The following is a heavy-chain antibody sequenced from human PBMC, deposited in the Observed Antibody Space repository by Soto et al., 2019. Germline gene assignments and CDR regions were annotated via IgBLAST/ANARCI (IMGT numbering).Heavy chain of an antibody. D-gene: IGHD3-22*01. V-gene: IGHV1-69*06. CDR2: IIPIFGTA. CDR3: AREGLSDDSSGYYDGGFDY. Sequence: QVQLVQSGAEVKKPGSSVKVSCKASGGTFSSYAISWVRQAPGQGLEWMGGIIPIFGTANYAQKFQGRVTITADKSTSTAYMELSSLRSEDTAVYYCAREGLSDDSSGYYDGGFDYWGQGTLVTVSS. CDR1: GGTFSSYA. J-gene: IGHJ4*02.